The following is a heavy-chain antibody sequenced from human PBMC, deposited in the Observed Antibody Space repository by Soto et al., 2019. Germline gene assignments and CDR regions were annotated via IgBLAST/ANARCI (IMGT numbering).Heavy chain of an antibody. CDR1: GFTFSSYA. CDR2: ISTSGST. J-gene: IGHJ4*02. V-gene: IGHV3-23*01. Sequence: EVQLLESGGGLVQPGGSLRLSCAASGFTFSSYAMSWVRQAPGKGLEWVSAISTSGSTYYADSVKGRFTISRDNSKTTLYLQRHSLRAEDTAVYYCAKGGPGSSLDYWGQGALVTVSS. CDR3: AKGGPGSSLDY. D-gene: IGHD6-6*01.